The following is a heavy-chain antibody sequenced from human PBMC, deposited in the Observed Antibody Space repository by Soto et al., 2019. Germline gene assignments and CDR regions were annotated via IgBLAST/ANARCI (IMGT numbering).Heavy chain of an antibody. J-gene: IGHJ4*02. CDR2: INHSGST. D-gene: IGHD2-15*01. CDR1: GGSFSGYY. V-gene: IGHV4-34*01. CDR3: ARGELGYCSGGSCSHFDY. Sequence: QVQLQQWGAGLLKPSETLSLTCAVYGGSFSGYYWSWISQPPGKGLEWIGEINHSGSTNYNPSLKSRVTISVDTSKNQFSLKLSSVTAADTAVYYCARGELGYCSGGSCSHFDYWGQGTLVTVSS.